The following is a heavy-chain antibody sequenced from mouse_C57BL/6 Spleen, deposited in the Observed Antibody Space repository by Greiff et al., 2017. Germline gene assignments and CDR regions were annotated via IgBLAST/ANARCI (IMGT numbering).Heavy chain of an antibody. CDR2: INPNNGGT. CDR3: ARGRGAYDYVYAMEY. Sequence: VQLQQSGPELVKPGASVKIPCKASGYTFTDYNMDWVKQSHGKSLEWIGDINPNNGGTIYNQKFKGKATLTVDKSSSTAYMALRSLTSEDTAVYYCARGRGAYDYVYAMEYWGKGISVTVSS. CDR1: GYTFTDYN. D-gene: IGHD2-4*01. V-gene: IGHV1-18*01. J-gene: IGHJ4*01.